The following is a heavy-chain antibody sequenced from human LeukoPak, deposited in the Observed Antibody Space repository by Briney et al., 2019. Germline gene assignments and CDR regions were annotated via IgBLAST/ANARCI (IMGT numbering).Heavy chain of an antibody. V-gene: IGHV3-7*01. J-gene: IGHJ4*02. CDR1: GFIFNNFW. Sequence: PGGSLRLSCATSGFIFNNFWMSWVRQAPGKGLEWVANIKRDGSEKYYVDSVKGRFTISRDNAKNSLDLQMNSLRAEDTAVYYCARARGDILTGQTLDCWGQGTLVTVSS. CDR3: ARARGDILTGQTLDC. D-gene: IGHD3-9*01. CDR2: IKRDGSEK.